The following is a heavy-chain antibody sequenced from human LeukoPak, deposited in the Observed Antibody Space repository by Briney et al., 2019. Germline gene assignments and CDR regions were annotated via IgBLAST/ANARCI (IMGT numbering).Heavy chain of an antibody. J-gene: IGHJ4*02. CDR2: IYYSGST. V-gene: IGHV4-59*08. CDR3: ARQLAVAPFDY. Sequence: PSETLSLTCAVSGGSISSYYWSWIRQPPGKGLEWIGYIYYSGSTNYNPSLKSRVTISVDTSKNQFSLKLSSVTAADTAAYYCARQLAVAPFDYWGQGTLVTVSS. CDR1: GGSISSYY. D-gene: IGHD6-19*01.